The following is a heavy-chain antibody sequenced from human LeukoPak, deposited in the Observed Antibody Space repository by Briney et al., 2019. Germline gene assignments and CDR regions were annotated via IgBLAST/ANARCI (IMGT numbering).Heavy chain of an antibody. CDR3: AKDGRALRTVEPWPDL. V-gene: IGHV3-9*01. CDR1: GFTFDEYA. CDR2: ISWKGGII. Sequence: GGSLRLSCAPSGFTFDEYAMHGVRQGPGKGLEWVSGISWKGGIIGYADSVKGRFTISRDTAKNIVSLEMNSLRPDDTAIYYCAKDGRALRTVEPWPDLWGEGTLVTVSS. J-gene: IGHJ4*02. D-gene: IGHD1-1*01.